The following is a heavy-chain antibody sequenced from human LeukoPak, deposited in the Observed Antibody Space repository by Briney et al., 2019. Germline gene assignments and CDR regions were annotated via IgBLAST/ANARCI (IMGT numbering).Heavy chain of an antibody. CDR3: AREIYYRMDV. J-gene: IGHJ6*02. CDR1: GFTFSDYY. Sequence: GGSLRLSCAAFGFTFSDYYMSWVRQAPGKGLEWVSKISTNSRSTNYADSVKGRFTISRDNAKSSLFLQMNSLRAEDTAVYYCAREIYYRMDVWGQGTTVTVSS. V-gene: IGHV3-11*06. CDR2: ISTNSRST.